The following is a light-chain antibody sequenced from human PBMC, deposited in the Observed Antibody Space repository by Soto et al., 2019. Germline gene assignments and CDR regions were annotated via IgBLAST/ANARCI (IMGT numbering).Light chain of an antibody. Sequence: QTVVTQEPSFSVSPGGTVTLTCGCSSGSVSTSYYPSWYQQTPGQAPRTLIYSTNKRASGVPDRFSGSILGNKAALTITGAQADDESDYYCVLYMGSGISVFGGGTKLTVL. CDR1: SGSVSTSYY. J-gene: IGLJ3*02. CDR2: STN. CDR3: VLYMGSGISV. V-gene: IGLV8-61*01.